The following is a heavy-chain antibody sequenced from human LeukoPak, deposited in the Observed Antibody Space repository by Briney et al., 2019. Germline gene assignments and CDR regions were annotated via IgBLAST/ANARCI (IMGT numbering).Heavy chain of an antibody. CDR1: GFTLSSYT. CDR2: ISSSSLYI. Sequence: GGSLRLSCAASGFTLSSYTMNWVRQAPGKGLGWVSSISSSSLYIYYADSVKGRFTISRDNAKNSLFLQMSSLRAEDTAVYYCARDGSGYDDAFDIWGQGTMVTVSS. CDR3: ARDGSGYDDAFDI. V-gene: IGHV3-21*01. J-gene: IGHJ3*02. D-gene: IGHD3-10*01.